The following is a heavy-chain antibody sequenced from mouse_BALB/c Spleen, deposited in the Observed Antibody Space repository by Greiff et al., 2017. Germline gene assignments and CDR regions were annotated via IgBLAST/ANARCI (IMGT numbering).Heavy chain of an antibody. J-gene: IGHJ3*01. V-gene: IGHV5-17*02. CDR2: ISSGSSTI. D-gene: IGHD5-1*01. Sequence: EVKLVESGGGLVQPGGSRSLSCAASGFTFSSFGMHWVRQAPEKGLEWVAYISSGSSTIYYADTVKGRFTSSRDNPKNTLFLQMTSLRSEDTAMYYCARAMSTGGFAYWGQGTLVTVSA. CDR1: GFTFSSFG. CDR3: ARAMSTGGFAY.